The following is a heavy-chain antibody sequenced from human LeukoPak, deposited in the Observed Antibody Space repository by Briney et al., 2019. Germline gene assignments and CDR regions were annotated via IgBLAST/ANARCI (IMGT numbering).Heavy chain of an antibody. V-gene: IGHV3-20*04. Sequence: GGSLRLSCTASGFAFVEHGMNGVRQVPGKGLDWVSGINWSGGSTSYADPLRGRFTISRDNAKNSLYLQMDSLRAEDTALYYCARAPITSPFYFDYWGQGTLVTVSS. CDR2: INWSGGST. CDR1: GFAFVEHG. D-gene: IGHD2-2*01. CDR3: ARAPITSPFYFDY. J-gene: IGHJ4*02.